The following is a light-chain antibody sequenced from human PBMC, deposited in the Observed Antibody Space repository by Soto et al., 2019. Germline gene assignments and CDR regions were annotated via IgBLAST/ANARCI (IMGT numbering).Light chain of an antibody. Sequence: EIVLTQSPGTLSLSPGERATLSCRASQSVSSRNLAWYRQKPGQAPSLLIYGASNRATGIPDRFSGSGSGTDFTLTISRREPEDFAVYYCLRYGDSPPAYTFGQGIKLEIK. V-gene: IGKV3-20*01. J-gene: IGKJ2*01. CDR2: GAS. CDR3: LRYGDSPPAYT. CDR1: QSVSSRN.